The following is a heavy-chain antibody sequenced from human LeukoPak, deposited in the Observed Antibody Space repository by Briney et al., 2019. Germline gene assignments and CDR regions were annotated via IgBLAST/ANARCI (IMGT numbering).Heavy chain of an antibody. Sequence: SETLSLTCNVSGGSISTIRTGSYYWGWIRQPPGKGLEWIGSVYYSGSTSYNPSLKSRVTMSVDTSMNHFSLKLTSVTAADTAVYYCARDSGVHFDYWGRGVLVTVSS. CDR2: VYYSGST. J-gene: IGHJ4*02. V-gene: IGHV4-39*07. D-gene: IGHD3-10*01. CDR1: GGSISTIRTGSYY. CDR3: ARDSGVHFDY.